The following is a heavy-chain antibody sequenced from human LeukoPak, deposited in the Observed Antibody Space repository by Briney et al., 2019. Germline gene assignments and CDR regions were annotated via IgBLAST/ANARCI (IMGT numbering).Heavy chain of an antibody. V-gene: IGHV4-4*08. D-gene: IGHD6-13*01. CDR1: GGSSSNYF. J-gene: IGHJ5*02. CDR2: IYTSGST. CDR3: ARGIDSSSWYNWFDP. Sequence: SETLSLTCTDSGGSSSNYFWTWIRQPPGKGLEWIGRIYTSGSTNYNPSLKSRVTISVDTSKNQFSLKLSSVTAADTAVYYCARGIDSSSWYNWFDPWGQGTLVTVSS.